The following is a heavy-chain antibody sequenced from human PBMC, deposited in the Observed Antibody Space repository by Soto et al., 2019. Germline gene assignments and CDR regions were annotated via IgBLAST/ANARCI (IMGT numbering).Heavy chain of an antibody. D-gene: IGHD6-6*01. J-gene: IGHJ5*01. CDR2: VSANNGFT. CDR3: AREGAARHLDS. V-gene: IGHV1-18*01. Sequence: ASVRVSCKTSGYTFTNFALSWVRQAPGQGLEWIGFVSANNGFTHFAQKFQGRVSVKTDTSTSTVYLDLRSLSSDDTAVYYCAREGAARHLDSWGQGTPVTVSS. CDR1: GYTFTNFA.